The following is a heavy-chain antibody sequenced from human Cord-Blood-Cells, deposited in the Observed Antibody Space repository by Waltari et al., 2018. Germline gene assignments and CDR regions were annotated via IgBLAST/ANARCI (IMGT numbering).Heavy chain of an antibody. CDR1: GGSFSGYS. J-gene: IGHJ6*02. D-gene: IGHD3-22*01. Sequence: QVQLQQWGAGLLKPSETLSLTCAVYGGSFSGYSWSWIRQPPGKGLEWIGEINHSGSTNYNPSLKSRVTISVDTSKNQFSLKLSSVTAADTAVYYCARVRVVGSGYYYYYYGMDVWGQGTTVTVSS. CDR2: INHSGST. V-gene: IGHV4-34*01. CDR3: ARVRVVGSGYYYYYYGMDV.